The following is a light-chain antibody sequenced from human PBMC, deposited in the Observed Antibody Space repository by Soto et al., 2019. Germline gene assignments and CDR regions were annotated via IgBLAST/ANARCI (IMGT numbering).Light chain of an antibody. Sequence: SSELTQPPSVSVAPGKTARNTCGGNNIGSKSVHWYQQKPGQAPVLVIYYDSDRPSGIPERFSGSNSGNTATLTISRVEAGDEADYYCQVWDSSSDHHVVFGGGTKLTVL. CDR2: YDS. J-gene: IGLJ2*01. CDR3: QVWDSSSDHHVV. V-gene: IGLV3-21*04. CDR1: NIGSKS.